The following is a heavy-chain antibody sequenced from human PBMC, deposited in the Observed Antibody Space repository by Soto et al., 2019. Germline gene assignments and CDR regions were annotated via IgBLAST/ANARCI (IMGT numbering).Heavy chain of an antibody. D-gene: IGHD3-16*02. Sequence: QVQLVQSGAEVKKPGASVKVSCKASGYTFTSYGISWVRQAPGQGLEWMAWISAYNGNTNYAQKLQGRVTMTTDTSTSTAYMELRSLRSDDTAVYYCARYEVNYVWGSYRTFDYWGQGTLVTVSS. CDR2: ISAYNGNT. J-gene: IGHJ4*02. V-gene: IGHV1-18*01. CDR1: GYTFTSYG. CDR3: ARYEVNYVWGSYRTFDY.